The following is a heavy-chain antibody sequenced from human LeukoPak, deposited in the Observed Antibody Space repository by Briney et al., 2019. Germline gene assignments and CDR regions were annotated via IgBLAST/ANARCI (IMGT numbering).Heavy chain of an antibody. CDR3: ARGRHNNC. Sequence: GASVKVSCKASGYTFTGYDISWVRQATGQGLEWMGWMSPNSGNTGYAQKFQGRVIMTRNTSISTAYMELSSLRPEDTAVYYCARGRHNNCWGQGTMVTVSS. CDR1: GYTFTGYD. D-gene: IGHD1-1*01. CDR2: MSPNSGNT. V-gene: IGHV1-8*01. J-gene: IGHJ3*01.